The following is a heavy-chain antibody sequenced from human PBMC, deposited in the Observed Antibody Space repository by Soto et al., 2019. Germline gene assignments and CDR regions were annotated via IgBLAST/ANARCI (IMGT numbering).Heavy chain of an antibody. J-gene: IGHJ4*02. CDR3: ASAHSSETIGYLDY. CDR1: GGTFSSYT. CDR2: IIPIFGIA. V-gene: IGHV1-69*02. D-gene: IGHD6-19*01. Sequence: QVQLVQSGAEVKKPGSSWKVSCKGSGGTFSSYTISWVRQAPGQGLEWMGRIIPIFGIANYAQKFQGRVTITADKSTSTAYIELSSLRSEDTAVYYCASAHSSETIGYLDYWGQGTLVTVSS.